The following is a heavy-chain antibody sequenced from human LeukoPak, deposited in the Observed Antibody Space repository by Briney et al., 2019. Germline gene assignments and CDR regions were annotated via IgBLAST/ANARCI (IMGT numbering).Heavy chain of an antibody. Sequence: SETLSLACTVPSGSISSYYWSWIRQPPGKGLEWIGYIYYSGSTNYNPSLKSRVTISVDTSKNQFSLKLSSVTAADTAVYYCARPYGSGSYFGYWGQGTLVTVSS. J-gene: IGHJ4*02. V-gene: IGHV4-59*08. CDR1: SGSISSYY. CDR3: ARPYGSGSYFGY. CDR2: IYYSGST. D-gene: IGHD3-10*01.